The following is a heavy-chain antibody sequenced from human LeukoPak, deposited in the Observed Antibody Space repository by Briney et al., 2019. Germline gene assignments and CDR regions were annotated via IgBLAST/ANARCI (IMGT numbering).Heavy chain of an antibody. CDR2: IIPIFGTA. J-gene: IGHJ4*02. Sequence: SSVKVSCKASGGTFSSYAIGWVRQAPGQGLKWMGGIIPIFGTANYAQKFQGRVTITADESTSTAYMELSSLRSEDTAVYYCARGPTQGTIFGVVIIPQFDYFDYWGQGTLVTVSS. CDR1: GGTFSSYA. V-gene: IGHV1-69*13. D-gene: IGHD3-3*01. CDR3: ARGPTQGTIFGVVIIPQFDYFDY.